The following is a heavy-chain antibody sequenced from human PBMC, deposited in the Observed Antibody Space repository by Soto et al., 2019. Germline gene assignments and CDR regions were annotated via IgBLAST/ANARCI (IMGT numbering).Heavy chain of an antibody. CDR3: ARAIAAGITIFGVVTPSEGMDV. CDR1: GGTFSSYA. V-gene: IGHV1-69*13. Sequence: ASVTVSCTASGGTFSSYAISWVRQAPGQGLEWMGGSIPIFGTANYAQKFQGRVTITADESTSTAYMELSSLRSEDTAVYYCARAIAAGITIFGVVTPSEGMDVWGQGTTVTVSS. D-gene: IGHD3-3*01. J-gene: IGHJ6*02. CDR2: SIPIFGTA.